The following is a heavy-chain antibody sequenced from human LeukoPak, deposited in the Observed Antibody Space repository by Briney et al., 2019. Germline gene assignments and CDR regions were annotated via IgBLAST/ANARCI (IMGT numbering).Heavy chain of an antibody. V-gene: IGHV3-74*01. CDR2: INSDGSST. D-gene: IGHD6-25*01. J-gene: IGHJ3*02. Sequence: GGSLRLSRAASGFTFSSYWMHWVRQAPGKGLVWVSRINSDGSSTSYADSVKGRFAISGENAKNSLYLQMNSLRAGDTAVYYCARVLTVRSGGYDAFDIWGQGTMVTVSS. CDR3: ARVLTVRSGGYDAFDI. CDR1: GFTFSSYW.